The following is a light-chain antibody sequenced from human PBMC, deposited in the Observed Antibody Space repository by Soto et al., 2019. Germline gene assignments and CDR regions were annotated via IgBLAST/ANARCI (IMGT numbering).Light chain of an antibody. V-gene: IGKV3-15*01. J-gene: IGKJ1*01. CDR3: QQYNKWPLT. CDR2: AVS. CDR1: QSVSSN. Sequence: EIMMTQSPGTLSASPGERATLSCRASQSVSSNLAWYQQKPGQAPRLLIYAVSTRATGILARFSGSGSGTEFTLTISSLQSEDFAVYYCQQYNKWPLTFGQGTKVEIK.